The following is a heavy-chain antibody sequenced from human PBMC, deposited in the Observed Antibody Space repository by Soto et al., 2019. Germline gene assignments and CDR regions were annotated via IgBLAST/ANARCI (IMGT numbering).Heavy chain of an antibody. D-gene: IGHD3-10*01. J-gene: IGHJ6*02. CDR1: GFTFSSYA. V-gene: IGHV3-23*01. CDR3: MRPAPRGRHYFYFGMDV. CDR2: ISSSGGST. Sequence: EVQLLESGGGLAQPGGSLRLSCAASGFTFSSYAMSWVRQAPGKGLEWVSGISSSGGSTYYADSVKGRFTISRDNSKNTLFLRMNRPRVEDTAVYYCMRPAPRGRHYFYFGMDVWGQGTTVTVSS.